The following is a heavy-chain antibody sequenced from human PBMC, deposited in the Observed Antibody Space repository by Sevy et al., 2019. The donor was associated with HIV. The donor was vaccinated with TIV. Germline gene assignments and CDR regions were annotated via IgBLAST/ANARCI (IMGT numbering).Heavy chain of an antibody. CDR3: ARELSDYDILTGYFGRNWFDP. D-gene: IGHD3-9*01. J-gene: IGHJ5*02. CDR1: GYTFTSYG. Sequence: ASVKVSCKASGYTFTSYGISWVRQAPGQGLEWMGWISAYNGNTNYAQKLQGRVTMTTDTSTSTAYMELRSLRSDDTAVYDCARELSDYDILTGYFGRNWFDPWGQGTLVTVSS. CDR2: ISAYNGNT. V-gene: IGHV1-18*01.